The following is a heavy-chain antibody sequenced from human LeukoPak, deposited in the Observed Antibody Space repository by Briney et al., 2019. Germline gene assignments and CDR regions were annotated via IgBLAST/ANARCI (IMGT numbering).Heavy chain of an antibody. CDR1: SGSISSGGYY. CDR3: ARGVTMIVVVTQTYDAFDI. V-gene: IGHV4-31*03. CDR2: IYYSGST. J-gene: IGHJ3*02. D-gene: IGHD3-22*01. Sequence: PSETLSLTCTVSSGSISSGGYYWSWIRQHPGKGLEWIGYIYYSGSTYYNPSLKSRVTISVDTSKNQFSLKLSSVTAADTAVYYCARGVTMIVVVTQTYDAFDIWGQGTMVTVSS.